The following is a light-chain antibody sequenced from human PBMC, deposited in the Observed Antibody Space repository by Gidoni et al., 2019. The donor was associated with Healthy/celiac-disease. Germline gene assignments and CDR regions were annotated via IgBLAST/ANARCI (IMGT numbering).Light chain of an antibody. J-gene: IGLJ2*01. V-gene: IGLV2-14*01. CDR1: SSEVGGYNY. CDR3: SSYTSSSTLGV. CDR2: EVS. Sequence: QSALTQPASVSGSPGQAITISCTGTSSEVGGYNYVSWYQQHPGKAPKLMIYEVSNRPSGVSNRFSGSKSGTTASLTISGLQAEDEADYYCSSYTSSSTLGVFGGGTKLTVL.